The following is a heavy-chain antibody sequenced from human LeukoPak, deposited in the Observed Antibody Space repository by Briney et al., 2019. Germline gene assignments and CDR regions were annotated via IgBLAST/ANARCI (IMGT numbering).Heavy chain of an antibody. V-gene: IGHV1-18*01. J-gene: IGHJ4*02. CDR3: ARVSSSSWYQGGY. D-gene: IGHD6-13*01. Sequence: ASVKVSCKASGYTFINRAMHWVRQVPGQGLERMGWVSAYNGNTNYAQKLQGRVTMTTDTSTSTAYMELRSLRSDDTAVYYCARVSSSSWYQGGYWGQGTLVTVSS. CDR2: VSAYNGNT. CDR1: GYTFINRA.